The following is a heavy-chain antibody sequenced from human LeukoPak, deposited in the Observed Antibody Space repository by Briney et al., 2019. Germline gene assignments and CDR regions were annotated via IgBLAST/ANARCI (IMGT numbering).Heavy chain of an antibody. CDR3: ARATGMITIFGVVIGREKGYYFDY. CDR2: INHSGRT. V-gene: IGHV4-34*01. J-gene: IGHJ4*02. Sequence: SETLSLTCGVYGGSFSGYYWSWIRQPPGKGLEWMGEINHSGRTNYHPSLKSPVTISVYPSKNQFSLKLSSVTAADTAVYYCARATGMITIFGVVIGREKGYYFDYWGQGTLVTVSS. CDR1: GGSFSGYY. D-gene: IGHD3-3*01.